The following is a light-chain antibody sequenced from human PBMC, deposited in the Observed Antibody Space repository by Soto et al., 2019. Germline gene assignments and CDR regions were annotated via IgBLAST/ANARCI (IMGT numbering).Light chain of an antibody. V-gene: IGKV3-15*01. CDR3: QQSYSTPQIT. Sequence: EIVVTQSPATLSVSPGERATLSCRASQSVSSNLAWYQQKPSQTPRLLIYAASTRATGIPARFSGSGSGTEFTLTINSLQPEDFATYYCQQSYSTPQITFGQGTRLEI. J-gene: IGKJ5*01. CDR1: QSVSSN. CDR2: AAS.